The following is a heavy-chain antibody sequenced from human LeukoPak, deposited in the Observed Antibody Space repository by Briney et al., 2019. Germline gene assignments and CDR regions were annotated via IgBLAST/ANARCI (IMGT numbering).Heavy chain of an antibody. CDR1: GFTFSDYY. CDR2: ISSSGSTI. J-gene: IGHJ6*02. V-gene: IGHV3-11*04. D-gene: IGHD4-17*01. CDR3: ARDDYGDNPPYLYYYYYGMDV. Sequence: GGSLRLSCAASGFTFSDYYMSWIRQAPGKGLEWVSYISSSGSTIYYADSVKGRFTISRDNAKNSLYLQMNSLRAEDTAVYYCARDDYGDNPPYLYYYYYGMDVWGQGTTVTVSS.